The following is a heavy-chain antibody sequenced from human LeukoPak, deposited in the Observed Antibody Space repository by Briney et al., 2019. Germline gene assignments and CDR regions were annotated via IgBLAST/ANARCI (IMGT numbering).Heavy chain of an antibody. CDR2: IYYSGST. J-gene: IGHJ4*02. CDR3: ARQRFCSSTSCSPEIYYFDY. D-gene: IGHD2-2*01. Sequence: NPSETLSPTCTVSGGSISSYYWSWIRQPPGKGLEWIGYIYYSGSTNYNPSLKSRVTISVDTSKNQFSLKLSSVTAADTAVYYCARQRFCSSTSCSPEIYYFDYWGQGTLVTVSS. CDR1: GGSISSYY. V-gene: IGHV4-59*08.